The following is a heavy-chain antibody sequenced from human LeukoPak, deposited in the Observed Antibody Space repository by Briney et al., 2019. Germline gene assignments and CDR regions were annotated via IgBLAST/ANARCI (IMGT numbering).Heavy chain of an antibody. V-gene: IGHV3-66*01. J-gene: IGHJ6*03. CDR1: GFTVSSNY. Sequence: GGSLGLACAASGFTVSSNYMSWVRQAPGKGLEWVSIIYSGGSTYYADSVKGRFTISRDNSKNTLYLQMNSLRAEDTAVYYCARDRTGQQLISRKEYYYMDVWGKGTTVTISS. CDR2: IYSGGST. CDR3: ARDRTGQQLISRKEYYYMDV. D-gene: IGHD4-11*01.